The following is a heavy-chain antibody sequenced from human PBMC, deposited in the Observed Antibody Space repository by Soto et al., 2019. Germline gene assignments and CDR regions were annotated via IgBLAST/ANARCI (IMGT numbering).Heavy chain of an antibody. CDR3: ARGAPKYGDSKDGNY. Sequence: GGSLRLSCAASGFTFSSYSMNWVRQAPGKGLEWVSSISSSSSYIYYADSVKGRFTISRDNAKNSLYLQMNSLRAEDTAVYYCARGAPKYGDSKDGNYWGQGTLVTVSS. D-gene: IGHD4-17*01. CDR2: ISSSSSYI. CDR1: GFTFSSYS. J-gene: IGHJ4*02. V-gene: IGHV3-21*01.